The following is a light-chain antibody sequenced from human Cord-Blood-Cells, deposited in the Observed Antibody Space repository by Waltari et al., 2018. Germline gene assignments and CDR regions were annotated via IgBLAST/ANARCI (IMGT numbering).Light chain of an antibody. CDR2: DVS. CDR3: CSYAGSYTWV. Sequence: QSALTQPRSVSGSPGQSVTISCTGPSSDVGGYNYVSCYQQPPGKAPKPMVYDVSKRPSGVPDRCSDSKSGNTASLTISGLQAEDEADYYCCSYAGSYTWVFGGGTKLTVL. V-gene: IGLV2-11*01. J-gene: IGLJ3*02. CDR1: SSDVGGYNY.